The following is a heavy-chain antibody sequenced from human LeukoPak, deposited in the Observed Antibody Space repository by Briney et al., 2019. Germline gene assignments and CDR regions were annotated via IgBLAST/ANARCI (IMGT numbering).Heavy chain of an antibody. CDR3: ARGSTVTTGGDY. V-gene: IGHV4-61*02. CDR1: GGSISSDNYY. CDR2: IYNEGST. D-gene: IGHD4-17*01. Sequence: NPSETLSLTCTVSGGSISSDNYYWNWIRQPAGKGLEWIGRIYNEGSTNYNPSLKSRLTISLHVSKNQFSLKLSSVTAADTAVYYCARGSTVTTGGDYWGQGTLVTVSS. J-gene: IGHJ4*02.